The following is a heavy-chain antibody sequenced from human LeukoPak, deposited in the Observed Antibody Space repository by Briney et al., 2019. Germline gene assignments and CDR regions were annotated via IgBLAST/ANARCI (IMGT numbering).Heavy chain of an antibody. V-gene: IGHV3-23*01. CDR3: AKDSTYYYDTSGRATFDY. CDR1: GFTFSSYA. D-gene: IGHD3-22*01. Sequence: GGSLRLSCAASGFTFSSYAMSWVRQAPGKGLEWVSAISGSGGSKYYADSVKGRFTISRDNSKNTLYLQMNSLRAEDTAVYYCAKDSTYYYDTSGRATFDYWGQGTLVTVSS. J-gene: IGHJ4*02. CDR2: ISGSGGSK.